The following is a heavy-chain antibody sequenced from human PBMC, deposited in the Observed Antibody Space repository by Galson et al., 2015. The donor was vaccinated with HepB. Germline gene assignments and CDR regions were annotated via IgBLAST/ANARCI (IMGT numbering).Heavy chain of an antibody. CDR1: GFTFTSSA. CDR3: ARGYYYGSGSYYNPLGY. Sequence: SVKVSCKASGFTFTSSAVQWVRQARGQRLEWIGWIVVGSGNTNYAQKFQERVTITRDMSTSTAYMELSSLKASDTAMYYCARGYYYGSGSYYNPLGYWGQGTLVTVSS. CDR2: IVVGSGNT. J-gene: IGHJ4*02. V-gene: IGHV1-58*01. D-gene: IGHD3-10*01.